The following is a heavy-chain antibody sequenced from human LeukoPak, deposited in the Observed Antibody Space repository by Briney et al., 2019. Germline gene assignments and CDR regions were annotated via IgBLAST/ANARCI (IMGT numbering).Heavy chain of an antibody. CDR2: IIPIFGTA. J-gene: IGHJ3*02. CDR3: ARDAWAVAGRVLFEVGAFDI. CDR1: GGTFSSYA. D-gene: IGHD6-19*01. V-gene: IGHV1-69*05. Sequence: GSSVKVSCKASGGTFSSYAISWVRQAPGQGLEWMGRIIPIFGTANYAQKFQGRVTITTDESTSTAYMELSSLRSEDTAAYYCARDAWAVAGRVLFEVGAFDIWGQGTMVTVSS.